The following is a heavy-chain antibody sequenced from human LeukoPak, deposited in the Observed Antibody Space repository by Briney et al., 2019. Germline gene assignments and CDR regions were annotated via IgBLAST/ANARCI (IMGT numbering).Heavy chain of an antibody. CDR3: AKGPTYYYDSSAPDY. J-gene: IGHJ4*02. CDR1: GFTFDDYA. D-gene: IGHD3-22*01. V-gene: IGHV3-9*01. CDR2: ISWSSGSI. Sequence: GGSLRLSCAASGFTFDDYAMHWVRQAPGKGLEWVSGISWSSGSIGYADSVKGRFTISRDNAKNSLYLQMNSLRVEDRALYYCAKGPTYYYDSSAPDYWGQGTLVSVSS.